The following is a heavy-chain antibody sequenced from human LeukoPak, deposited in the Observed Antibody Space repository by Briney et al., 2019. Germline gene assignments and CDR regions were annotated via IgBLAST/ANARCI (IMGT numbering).Heavy chain of an antibody. CDR1: GYTFTSYD. V-gene: IGHV1-8*01. J-gene: IGHJ5*02. D-gene: IGHD6-13*01. CDR3: ARGPPRIAAAGTKRKKPNWFDP. Sequence: ASVKVSCKASGYTFTSYDINWVRQATGQGLEWMGWMNPNSGNTGYAQKFQGRVTMTRNTSISTAYMELSSLGSEDTAVYYCARGPPRIAAAGTKRKKPNWFDPWGQGTLVTVSS. CDR2: MNPNSGNT.